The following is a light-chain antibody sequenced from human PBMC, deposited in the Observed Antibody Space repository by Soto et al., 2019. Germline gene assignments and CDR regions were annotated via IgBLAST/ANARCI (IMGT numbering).Light chain of an antibody. V-gene: IGLV7-43*01. CDR1: TGAVTSGYY. Sequence: QAVVTQEPSLTVSPGGTVTLTCASSTGAVTSGYYPNWFQQKPGQAPRALLYSTSNKHSWTPARLSGSLLGGKAALTLSGVQPEDEAEYYCLLYYGGAVVFGGGTKLTVL. J-gene: IGLJ2*01. CDR3: LLYYGGAVV. CDR2: STS.